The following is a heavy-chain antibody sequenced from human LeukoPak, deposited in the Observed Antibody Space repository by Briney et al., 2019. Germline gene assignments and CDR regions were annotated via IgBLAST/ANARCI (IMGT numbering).Heavy chain of an antibody. Sequence: SETLSLTCTVSGGSIRSSSYYWGWIRQPPGKGLEWIGTISYSGSTYYTPSLKSRVTISVDTSKIQFSLKLSSVTAADTAVYYCARHWIQLWSPFDYWGQGTLVTVSS. CDR3: ARHWIQLWSPFDY. D-gene: IGHD5-18*01. V-gene: IGHV4-39*01. CDR1: GGSIRSSSYY. J-gene: IGHJ4*02. CDR2: ISYSGST.